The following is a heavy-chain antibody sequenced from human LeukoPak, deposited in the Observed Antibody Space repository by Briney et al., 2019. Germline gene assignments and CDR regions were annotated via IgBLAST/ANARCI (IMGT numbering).Heavy chain of an antibody. CDR3: VLYGDYESPDGFDI. Sequence: GGSLRLSCAASGFTFSSYSMNWVRQAPGKGLEWVSSISSSSSYIYYADSVKGRFTISRDNAKNSLYLQMNSLRAEDTAVYYCVLYGDYESPDGFDIWGQGTMVTVSS. V-gene: IGHV3-21*04. CDR1: GFTFSSYS. J-gene: IGHJ3*02. D-gene: IGHD4-17*01. CDR2: ISSSSSYI.